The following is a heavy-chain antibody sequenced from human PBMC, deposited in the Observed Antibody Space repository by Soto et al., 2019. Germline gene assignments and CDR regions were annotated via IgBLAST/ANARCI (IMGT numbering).Heavy chain of an antibody. D-gene: IGHD3-10*01. Sequence: GGSLIHSCAASGFSFSYHYRTWISQAPGKGLEWVSKISGDATTTYYADSVKGRFTVSRDNAKNSVYLQMNSLRAEDTAVYYCASDPYYYASGFWGQGTLVTVSS. V-gene: IGHV3-11*01. J-gene: IGHJ4*02. CDR3: ASDPYYYASGF. CDR2: ISGDATTT. CDR1: GFSFSYHY.